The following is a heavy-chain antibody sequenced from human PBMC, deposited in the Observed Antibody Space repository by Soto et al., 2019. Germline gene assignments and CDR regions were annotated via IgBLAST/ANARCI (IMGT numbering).Heavy chain of an antibody. Sequence: QVQLVQSGGEVKKAGASVKVSCKASGYTFRSYDIIWVRQAPGQGLEWMGWISAYSGNAKYSQNLQSRVTLTTDTSTSTAFMELSSLRSDDTAVYYCARGQGSPWGQGTLVTVSS. V-gene: IGHV1-18*04. CDR3: ARGQGSP. CDR2: ISAYSGNA. CDR1: GYTFRSYD. J-gene: IGHJ5*02.